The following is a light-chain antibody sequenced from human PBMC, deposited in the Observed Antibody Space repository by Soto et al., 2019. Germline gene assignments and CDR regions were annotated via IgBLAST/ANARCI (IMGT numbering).Light chain of an antibody. Sequence: EIVMTQSPATLSVSPGARAPLSCRASQSVSSNLAWYQQKPGQAPRLLIYGASTRATGIPARFSGSGSGTDFTHTISSLQSEDFAVYYCQQYYNWPRTFGQGTKVDIK. J-gene: IGKJ1*01. V-gene: IGKV3-15*01. CDR2: GAS. CDR3: QQYYNWPRT. CDR1: QSVSSN.